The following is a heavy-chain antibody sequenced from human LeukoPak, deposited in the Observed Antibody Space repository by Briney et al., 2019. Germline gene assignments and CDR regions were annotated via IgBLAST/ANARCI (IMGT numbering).Heavy chain of an antibody. Sequence: GRSLRLACAASGFTFSSYGMHWVRQAPGRGLEWVAVIWYDGSNKYYADSVKGRFTISRDNSNNALYLQMNSLRAEDTAVYYCARIPLGGQTLDYWGQGTLVTVSS. J-gene: IGHJ4*02. CDR1: GFTFSSYG. V-gene: IGHV3-33*01. CDR2: IWYDGSNK. CDR3: ARIPLGGQTLDY. D-gene: IGHD3-16*01.